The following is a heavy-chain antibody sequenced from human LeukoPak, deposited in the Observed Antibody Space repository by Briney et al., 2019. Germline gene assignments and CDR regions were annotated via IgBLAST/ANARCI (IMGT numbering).Heavy chain of an antibody. CDR2: INSEGRST. D-gene: IGHD4-17*01. Sequence: GGSLRLSCAASGFNFSSYWMHWGRQAPRKGLVRVSRINSEGRSTSHAASVKGRLTISRDNAKNTLYLQMNSLRAEDTAVYYCARPSTVSPFDPWGQGNLVTVSS. CDR1: GFNFSSYW. CDR3: ARPSTVSPFDP. J-gene: IGHJ5*02. V-gene: IGHV3-74*01.